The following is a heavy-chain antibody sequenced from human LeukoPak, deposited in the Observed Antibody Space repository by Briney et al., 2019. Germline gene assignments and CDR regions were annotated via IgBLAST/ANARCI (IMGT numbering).Heavy chain of an antibody. CDR3: ARGPGSSGGAYVGDY. V-gene: IGHV3-74*01. J-gene: IGHJ4*01. D-gene: IGHD3-22*01. CDR1: GFTFSNHW. CDR2: SDGGGSST. Sequence: PGGPLRLSCAASGFTFSNHWMHWVRQVPGKGLVWVSRSDGGGSSTSYADSVKGRFSISRDNAKSTLYLQMNSLRAEDTAVYYRARGPGSSGGAYVGDYWGHGTLVTVSS.